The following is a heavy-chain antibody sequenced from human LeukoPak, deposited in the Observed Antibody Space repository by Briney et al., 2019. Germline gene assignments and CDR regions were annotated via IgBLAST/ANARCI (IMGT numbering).Heavy chain of an antibody. D-gene: IGHD4-17*01. V-gene: IGHV1-69*04. CDR3: ATSSSHDYGDDY. CDR2: IIPILGIA. Sequence: SVKVSCKASGGTFSSYAISWVRQAPGQGLEWMGRIIPILGIANYAQKFQGRVTITADKSTSTAYMELSSLRSEDTAVYYCATSSSHDYGDDYWGQGTLVTVSS. CDR1: GGTFSSYA. J-gene: IGHJ4*02.